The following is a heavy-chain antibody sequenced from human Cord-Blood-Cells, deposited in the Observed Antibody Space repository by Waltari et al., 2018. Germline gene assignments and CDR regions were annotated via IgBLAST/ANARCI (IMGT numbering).Heavy chain of an antibody. CDR3: AKGGVVVAATDAFDI. V-gene: IGHV3-30*18. Sequence: QVQLVESGGGVVQPGRSLRLSCAASGFTFSSYGMHWVRQAPGKGLEWVAVISYDGSNKYYADSVKGRFTISRDNSKNTLYLQMNSLRAEDTAVYYCAKGGVVVAATDAFDIWGQGTMVTVSS. J-gene: IGHJ3*02. CDR2: ISYDGSNK. D-gene: IGHD2-15*01. CDR1: GFTFSSYG.